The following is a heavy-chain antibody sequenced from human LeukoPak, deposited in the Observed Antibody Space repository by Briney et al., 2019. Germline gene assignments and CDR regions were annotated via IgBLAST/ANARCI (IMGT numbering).Heavy chain of an antibody. J-gene: IGHJ4*02. D-gene: IGHD6-13*01. CDR1: GGSISSGDYD. Sequence: PSETLSLTCSVSGGSISSGDYDWTWIRQPPGKGLEWIGYVYYTGGTDYNPSLRSRVTISVDTSKNQFSLKLTSVTAADTAVYYCARGNGEQQLTGDYWGQGTLVTVSS. CDR2: VYYTGGT. V-gene: IGHV4-30-4*01. CDR3: ARGNGEQQLTGDY.